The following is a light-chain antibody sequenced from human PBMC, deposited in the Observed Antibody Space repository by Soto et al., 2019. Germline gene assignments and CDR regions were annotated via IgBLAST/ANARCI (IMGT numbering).Light chain of an antibody. CDR3: MQALEISIT. CDR1: QSLLHSNGYSY. Sequence: DIVMTQSTLPLSVTPGEPATISCRSSQSLLHSNGYSYLDWYLQKAGQSPQLLIYLGSNRASGVPDRFSGSGSGTDFTLRISRVEAEDVGVYFCMQALEISITFGQGTRLEIK. V-gene: IGKV2-28*01. J-gene: IGKJ5*01. CDR2: LGS.